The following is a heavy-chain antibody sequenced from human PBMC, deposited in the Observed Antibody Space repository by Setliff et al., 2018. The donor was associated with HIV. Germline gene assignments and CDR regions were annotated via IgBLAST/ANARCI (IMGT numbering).Heavy chain of an antibody. CDR1: GYSISSGYY. V-gene: IGHV4-38-2*01. CDR3: ARGGGYDRSGYYPFDY. J-gene: IGHJ4*02. D-gene: IGHD3-22*01. Sequence: PSETLSLTCDVSGYSISSGYYWGWIRQPPGKGLEWIGSIYHSGLTYYKSSLKSRATISVDTSKNQFSLKLSSVTAADTAVYYCARGGGYDRSGYYPFDYWGQGTPVTVSS. CDR2: IYHSGLT.